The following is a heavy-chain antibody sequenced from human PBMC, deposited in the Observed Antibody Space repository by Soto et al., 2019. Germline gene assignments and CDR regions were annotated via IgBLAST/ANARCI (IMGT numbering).Heavy chain of an antibody. Sequence: PGGSLRLSCAASGFTFSDYYMSWIRQAPRKGLEWVSYISSSGSNIYYADSVKGRFTISWDNAKNSLYLQMNSLRAEDTAVYYCARDTVSSSWYRGVFDYWGQGTLVTVSS. J-gene: IGHJ4*02. CDR1: GFTFSDYY. D-gene: IGHD6-13*01. CDR3: ARDTVSSSWYRGVFDY. CDR2: ISSSGSNI. V-gene: IGHV3-11*01.